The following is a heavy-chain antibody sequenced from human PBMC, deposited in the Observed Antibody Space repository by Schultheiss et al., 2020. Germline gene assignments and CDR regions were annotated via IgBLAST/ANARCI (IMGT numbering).Heavy chain of an antibody. V-gene: IGHV4-39*01. Sequence: SETLSLTCTVSGGSISITSYYWGWIRQPPGKGLEWIGSIYYSGSTYYNPSLKSRVTISVDTSKNQFSLKLSSVIAADTAVYYCARLSGTYGSDCDYWGQGTLVAVSS. CDR2: IYYSGST. D-gene: IGHD1-26*01. J-gene: IGHJ4*02. CDR3: ARLSGTYGSDCDY. CDR1: GGSISITSYY.